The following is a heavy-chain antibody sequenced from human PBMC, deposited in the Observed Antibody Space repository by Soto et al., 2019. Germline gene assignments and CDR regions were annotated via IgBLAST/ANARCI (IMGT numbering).Heavy chain of an antibody. D-gene: IGHD3-22*01. CDR3: ARDSGNDRYYYDSSGQRDAFDI. CDR2: IIPIFGTA. V-gene: IGHV1-69*13. Sequence: SVKVSCKASGGTFSSYAISWVRQAPGQGLEWMGGIIPIFGTANYAQKFQGRVTITADESTSTAYMELSSLRSEDTAVYYCARDSGNDRYYYDSSGQRDAFDIWG. J-gene: IGHJ3*02. CDR1: GGTFSSYA.